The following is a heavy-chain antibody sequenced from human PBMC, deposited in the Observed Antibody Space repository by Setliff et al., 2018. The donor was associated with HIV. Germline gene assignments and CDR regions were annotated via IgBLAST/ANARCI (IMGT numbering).Heavy chain of an antibody. Sequence: SETLSLTCDVSGFSISSRYYWGWIRQSPGKGLEWIGNIYHTGSSYYNPSLNDRATISLDTSKNQFSLKLISVTAADTAVYYCARDGFWSGYIDYWGQGTLVTVSS. CDR1: GFSISSRYY. J-gene: IGHJ4*02. D-gene: IGHD3-3*01. V-gene: IGHV4-38-2*02. CDR2: IYHTGSS. CDR3: ARDGFWSGYIDY.